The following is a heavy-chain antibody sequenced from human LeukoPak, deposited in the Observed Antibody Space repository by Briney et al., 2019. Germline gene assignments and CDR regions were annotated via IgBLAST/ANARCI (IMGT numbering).Heavy chain of an antibody. CDR2: IKQDGSEK. Sequence: PGGSLRLSCAASGFTFSTYWMSWVRQAPGKGLEWVANIKQDGSEKYYVDSVKGRFTISRDNAKNSLYLQMNSLRAEDTAVYYCARDRARGYSYGIKDYWGQGTLVTVSS. CDR3: ARDRARGYSYGIKDY. D-gene: IGHD5-18*01. V-gene: IGHV3-7*01. CDR1: GFTFSTYW. J-gene: IGHJ4*02.